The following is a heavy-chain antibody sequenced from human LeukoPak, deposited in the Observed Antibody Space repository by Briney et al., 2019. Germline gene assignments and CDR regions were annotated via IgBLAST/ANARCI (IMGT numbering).Heavy chain of an antibody. CDR1: GFTFSGYW. V-gene: IGHV3-7*01. D-gene: IGHD3-16*02. Sequence: GGSLRLSCAASGFTFSGYWMSWVRQAPGKGLERVARIKQDGSEKYYVDSVKGRFTISRDNAKNSLYLQMNSLRAEDTAVYYCARDCLYDYVWGSYRDYWGQGTLVTVSS. CDR3: ARDCLYDYVWGSYRDY. J-gene: IGHJ4*02. CDR2: IKQDGSEK.